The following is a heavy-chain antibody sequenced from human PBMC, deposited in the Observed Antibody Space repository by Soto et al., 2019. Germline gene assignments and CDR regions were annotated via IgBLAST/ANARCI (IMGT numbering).Heavy chain of an antibody. Sequence: PSETLSLTCAVSGGSISSYYWSWIRQPPGKGLEWIGYVYYSGSTNYNPSLKSRVTISVDTSKNQFSLKLSSVTAADTAVYYCARLLHSSSWGTAYAFDIWGQGTMVTVSS. D-gene: IGHD6-13*01. CDR1: GGSISSYY. V-gene: IGHV4-59*08. J-gene: IGHJ3*02. CDR2: VYYSGST. CDR3: ARLLHSSSWGTAYAFDI.